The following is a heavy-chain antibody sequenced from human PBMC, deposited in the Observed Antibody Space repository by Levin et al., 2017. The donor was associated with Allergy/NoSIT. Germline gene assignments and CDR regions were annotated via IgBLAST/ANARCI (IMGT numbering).Heavy chain of an antibody. CDR1: GFTFNSYS. V-gene: IGHV3-21*06. CDR2: ISGRNTYI. J-gene: IGHJ6*02. D-gene: IGHD3-10*01. Sequence: PGGSLRLSCVGSGFTFNSYSINWIRQAPGKGLEWVSSISGRNTYIYYAASVKGRSTISRDNAKNSVSLEMNSLRVEDTAVYYCARETFGNGMDVWGHGTTVIVSS. CDR3: ARETFGNGMDV.